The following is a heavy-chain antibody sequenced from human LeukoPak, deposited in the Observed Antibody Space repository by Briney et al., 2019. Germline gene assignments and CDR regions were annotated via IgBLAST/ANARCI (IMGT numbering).Heavy chain of an antibody. V-gene: IGHV1-8*01. CDR2: MNPNSGNT. CDR3: ARGGGFLGDY. D-gene: IGHD3-10*01. CDR1: GGTFSSST. J-gene: IGHJ4*02. Sequence: ASVKVSCKPSGGTFSSSTVNWVRQATGQGLEWMGWMNPNSGNTGYAQKFQGRVTITRNTSISTAYMELSSLRSEDAAVYYCARGGGFLGDYWGQGTLVTVSS.